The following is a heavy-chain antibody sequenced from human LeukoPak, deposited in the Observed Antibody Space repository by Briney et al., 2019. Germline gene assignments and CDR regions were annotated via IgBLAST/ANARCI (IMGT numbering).Heavy chain of an antibody. V-gene: IGHV3-9*01. Sequence: PGGSLRLSCAASGFTFDDYAMHWVRQAPGRGLEWVSGISWNRGSIGYADSVKGRFTISRDSAKNSLYLQMNSLRAEDTALYYCAKLGPTPGYCSGGSCDGFDYWGQGTLVTVSS. CDR3: AKLGPTPGYCSGGSCDGFDY. CDR2: ISWNRGSI. D-gene: IGHD2-15*01. J-gene: IGHJ4*02. CDR1: GFTFDDYA.